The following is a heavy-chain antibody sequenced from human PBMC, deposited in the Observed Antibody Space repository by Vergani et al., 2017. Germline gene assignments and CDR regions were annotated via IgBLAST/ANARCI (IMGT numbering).Heavy chain of an antibody. V-gene: IGHV3-7*01. J-gene: IGHJ4*02. CDR3: ARLPYSSGTFDY. CDR2: IKQDGTEK. Sequence: EVQLVESGGGLVQPGGSLRLSCATSGFTFSNHWMSWVRQAPGKGLEWVANIKQDGTEKDYVDSVRGRFTISRDNAKNSLHLQMNSLRAEDTAVYYCARLPYSSGTFDYWGQGTLVTVSS. CDR1: GFTFSNHW. D-gene: IGHD3-22*01.